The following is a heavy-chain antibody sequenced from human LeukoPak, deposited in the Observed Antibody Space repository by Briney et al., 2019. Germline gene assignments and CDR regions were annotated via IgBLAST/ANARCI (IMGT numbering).Heavy chain of an antibody. CDR3: AVIPRPDYDILTGAFDI. Sequence: SETLSLTCAVYGGSFSGYYWSWIRQPPGKGLEWIGEINHSGSTNYNPSLKSRVAISVDTSKNQFSLKLSSVTAADTAVYYCAVIPRPDYDILTGAFDIWGQGTMVTVSS. CDR1: GGSFSGYY. V-gene: IGHV4-34*01. J-gene: IGHJ3*02. CDR2: INHSGST. D-gene: IGHD3-9*01.